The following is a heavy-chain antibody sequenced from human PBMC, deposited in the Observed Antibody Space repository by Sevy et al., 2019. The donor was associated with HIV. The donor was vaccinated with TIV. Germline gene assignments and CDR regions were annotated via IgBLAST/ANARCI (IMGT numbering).Heavy chain of an antibody. CDR1: GGSISSSNW. CDR3: ASLKADPLLRGYYYFDY. V-gene: IGHV4-4*02. D-gene: IGHD2-2*01. Sequence: SETLSLTCAVSGGSISSSNWWSWVRQPPGKGLEWIGEIYHSGSTNYNPSLKSRVTISVDKSKNQFSLKLSSVTAADTAVYYCASLKADPLLRGYYYFDYWGQGTLVTVSS. J-gene: IGHJ4*02. CDR2: IYHSGST.